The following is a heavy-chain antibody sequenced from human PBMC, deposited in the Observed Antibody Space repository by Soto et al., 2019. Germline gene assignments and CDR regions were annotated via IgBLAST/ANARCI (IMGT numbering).Heavy chain of an antibody. CDR2: INPNSGGT. J-gene: IGHJ4*02. V-gene: IGHV1-2*04. D-gene: IGHD2-2*01. CDR1: GYTFTGYY. Sequence: GASVKVSCKASGYTFTGYYMHWVRQAPGQGLEWMGWINPNSGGTNYAQKFQGWVTMTRDTSISKAYMELSRLRSGDTAVYYCARGVIVVVPAAIGGYYFDYWGQGTLVTVSS. CDR3: ARGVIVVVPAAIGGYYFDY.